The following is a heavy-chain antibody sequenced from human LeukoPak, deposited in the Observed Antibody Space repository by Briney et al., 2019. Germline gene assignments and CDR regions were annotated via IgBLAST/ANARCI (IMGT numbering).Heavy chain of an antibody. Sequence: GGSLRLSCAASGFTFSSYAMSWVRQAPGKGLELVSAISGSGGSTYYADSVKGRFTISRDNSKNTLYLQMNSLRAEDTAVYYCAKTPRDYYDSSGYYFGYWGQGTLVTVSS. CDR2: ISGSGGST. CDR1: GFTFSSYA. D-gene: IGHD3-22*01. CDR3: AKTPRDYYDSSGYYFGY. J-gene: IGHJ4*02. V-gene: IGHV3-23*01.